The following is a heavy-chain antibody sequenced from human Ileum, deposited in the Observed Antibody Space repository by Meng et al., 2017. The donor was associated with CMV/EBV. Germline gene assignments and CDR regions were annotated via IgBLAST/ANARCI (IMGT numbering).Heavy chain of an antibody. CDR2: ISAYNGNT. Sequence: ASVKVSCKASGYTFTSYDINWVRQATGQGLEWMGWISAYNGNTNYAQKLQGRVTMTTDTSTSTAYMELRSLRSDDTAVYYCARGRYCSSTSCRGFDPWGQGTLVTVSS. V-gene: IGHV1-18*01. J-gene: IGHJ5*02. CDR3: ARGRYCSSTSCRGFDP. CDR1: GYTFTSYD. D-gene: IGHD2-2*01.